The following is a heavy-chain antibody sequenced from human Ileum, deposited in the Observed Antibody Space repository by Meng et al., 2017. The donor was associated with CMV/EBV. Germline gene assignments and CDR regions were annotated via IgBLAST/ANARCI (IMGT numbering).Heavy chain of an antibody. CDR1: GFTFAGSW. D-gene: IGHD4-11*01. CDR3: ARHGDYTWDY. V-gene: IGHV3-7*01. CDR2: IKKDGSEK. J-gene: IGHJ4*02. Sequence: GESLRLAGAASGFTFAGSWMSWVRQAPGKGLECVASIKKDGSEKYYVDSVKGRFTISRDNAENSLFLQMNSLRVEDTALYYCARHGDYTWDYWGQGTLVTVSS.